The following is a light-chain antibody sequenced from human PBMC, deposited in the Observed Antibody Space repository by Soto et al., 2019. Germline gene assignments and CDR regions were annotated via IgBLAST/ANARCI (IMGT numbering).Light chain of an antibody. CDR2: SYN. V-gene: IGLV1-44*01. CDR3: AAWGDSLNGYV. CDR1: SSNIGSNT. J-gene: IGLJ1*01. Sequence: QSVLTQPPSASGTPGQRVTISCSGSSSNIGSNTVNWYQQLPGTAPKLLIYSYNQRPSGVPDRFSGSKSVTSASLAISGLQSEDEADYYCAAWGDSLNGYVFGTGTKLTVL.